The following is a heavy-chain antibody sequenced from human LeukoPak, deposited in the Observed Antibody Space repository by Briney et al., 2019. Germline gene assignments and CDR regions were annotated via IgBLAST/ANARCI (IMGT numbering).Heavy chain of an antibody. Sequence: SETLSLTCAVYGGSFSGYNWSWIRQPPGKGLEWIGEINHSGSTYYNPSLKSRVTISVDTSKNQFSLKLSSVTAADTAVYYCARVGYTGGDFDYWGQGTLVTVSS. V-gene: IGHV4-34*01. CDR3: ARVGYTGGDFDY. CDR1: GGSFSGYN. CDR2: INHSGST. D-gene: IGHD5-18*01. J-gene: IGHJ4*02.